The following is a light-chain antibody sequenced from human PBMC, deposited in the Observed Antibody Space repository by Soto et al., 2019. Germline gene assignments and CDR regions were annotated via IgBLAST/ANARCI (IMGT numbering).Light chain of an antibody. J-gene: IGLJ2*01. V-gene: IGLV1-40*01. Sequence: QPVLTQPPSVSGAPGQRVTICCTGSSSNIGAGYDVHWYQQLPGTAPKLLIYGNSNRPSGVPDRFSGSKSGTSASLAITGLQAEDEADYYCQSYDSSLSRVFGAGTKLTVL. CDR1: SSNIGAGYD. CDR3: QSYDSSLSRV. CDR2: GNS.